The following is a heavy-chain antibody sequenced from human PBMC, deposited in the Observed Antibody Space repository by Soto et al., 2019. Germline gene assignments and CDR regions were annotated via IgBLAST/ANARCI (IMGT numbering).Heavy chain of an antibody. J-gene: IGHJ6*02. CDR3: ARNGCSSTSCYVYYCYYGMDV. V-gene: IGHV5-10-1*01. CDR2: IDPSDSYT. D-gene: IGHD2-2*01. CDR1: GYSYTSYW. Sequence: GQSLKISCKGSGYSYTSYWISRVRQMPGKGLEWMGRIDPSDSYTNYSPAFQGHVTISADKSISTAYLQWSSLKASDTAMYYCARNGCSSTSCYVYYCYYGMDVWGQGTTVTVSS.